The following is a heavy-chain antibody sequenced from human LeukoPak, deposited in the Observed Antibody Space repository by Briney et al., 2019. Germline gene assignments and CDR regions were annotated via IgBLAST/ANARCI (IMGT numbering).Heavy chain of an antibody. D-gene: IGHD3-9*01. CDR2: INPSGGST. J-gene: IGHJ4*02. Sequence: ASVKVSCKASGYTFTSYYMHWVRQAPGQGLEWMGIINPSGGSTSYAQKFQGRVTMTRDMSTSTVYMELSSLRSEDTAVYYCARDVEGVYDILTGYAHWGQGTLVTVSS. CDR1: GYTFTSYY. V-gene: IGHV1-46*01. CDR3: ARDVEGVYDILTGYAH.